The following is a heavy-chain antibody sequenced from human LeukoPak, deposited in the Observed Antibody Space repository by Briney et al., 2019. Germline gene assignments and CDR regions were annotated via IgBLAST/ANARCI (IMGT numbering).Heavy chain of an antibody. Sequence: GGSLRLSCAASGFTFSSYSMNWVRQAPGKGLEWVSSISSSSSYIYYADSVKGRFTISRDNAKNSLYLQMNSLRAEDTAVYYCARVNGYSSGWYLWYYYYYMDVWGKGTTVTISS. CDR1: GFTFSSYS. CDR2: ISSSSSYI. J-gene: IGHJ6*03. CDR3: ARVNGYSSGWYLWYYYYYMDV. V-gene: IGHV3-21*04. D-gene: IGHD6-19*01.